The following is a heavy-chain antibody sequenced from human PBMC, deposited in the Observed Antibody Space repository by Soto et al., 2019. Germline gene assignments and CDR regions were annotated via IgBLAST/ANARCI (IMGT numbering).Heavy chain of an antibody. Sequence: ASVKVSCKASGGTFSSYTISWVRQAPGQGLEWMGRIIPILGIANYAQKFQGRVTVTRDTIASTIYMQLSSLKSEDTAIFYCARQLPGTGGAFDIWGQGTAVTVSS. CDR3: ARQLPGTGGAFDI. J-gene: IGHJ3*02. D-gene: IGHD1-1*01. CDR2: IIPILGIA. CDR1: GGTFSSYT. V-gene: IGHV1-69*02.